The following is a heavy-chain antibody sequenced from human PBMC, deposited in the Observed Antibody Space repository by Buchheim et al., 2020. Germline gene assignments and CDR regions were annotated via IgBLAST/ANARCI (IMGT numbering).Heavy chain of an antibody. V-gene: IGHV3-33*08. J-gene: IGHJ4*02. Sequence: QVQLVESGGGVVQPGRSLRLSCAASGFTFSSYGMHWVRQAPGKGLEWVAVISYDGSNKYYADSVKGRFTISRDNSKNTLYLQMNSLRAEDTAVYYCAKGIAAAGIFDYWGQGTL. CDR3: AKGIAAAGIFDY. CDR2: ISYDGSNK. D-gene: IGHD6-13*01. CDR1: GFTFSSYG.